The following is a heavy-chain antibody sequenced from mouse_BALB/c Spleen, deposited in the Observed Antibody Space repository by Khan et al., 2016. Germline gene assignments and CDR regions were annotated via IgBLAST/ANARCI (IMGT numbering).Heavy chain of an antibody. Sequence: EVQLQESGPGLVKPSQSLSLTCTVTGYSITSDYAWNWIRQFPGNKLEWMGYITYSGLTNYNPSLNSRISITRDTSKNQFFLQLLAVTTEDTATYYGAYDGYYGWFSYWGQGTLVTISA. CDR1: GYSITSDYA. CDR2: ITYSGLT. J-gene: IGHJ3*01. CDR3: AYDGYYGWFSY. D-gene: IGHD2-3*01. V-gene: IGHV3-2*02.